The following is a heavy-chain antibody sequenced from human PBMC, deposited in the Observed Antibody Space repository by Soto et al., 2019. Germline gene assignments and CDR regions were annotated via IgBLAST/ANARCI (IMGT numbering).Heavy chain of an antibody. V-gene: IGHV1-18*01. CDR1: GYTFNDYG. Sequence: QVQLVQSGAEVKKPGASVRVSCKASGYTFNDYGISWVRQAPGQGLEWMGWIGPYEGVINHAQTFQGRVTMTVDTSTTTADMELRSLRSDDTALYYCARCYCSVGSCYTCWHFDLWGPGTLVTVTA. J-gene: IGHJ2*01. CDR3: ARCYCSVGSCYTCWHFDL. D-gene: IGHD2-15*01. CDR2: IGPYEGVI.